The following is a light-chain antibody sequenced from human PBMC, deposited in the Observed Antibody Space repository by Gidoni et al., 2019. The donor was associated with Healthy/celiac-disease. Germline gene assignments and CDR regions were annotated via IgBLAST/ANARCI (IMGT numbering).Light chain of an antibody. CDR3: QQYGSSLMYT. CDR2: GAS. V-gene: IGKV3-20*01. Sequence: ELVLTQSPGTLSLSPGERATLSGRASQSVSSSYLAWYQQKPGQAPRLLIYGASSRATGIPDRFSGSGSGTDFTLTISRLEPEDFAVYYCQQYGSSLMYTFGQGTKLEIK. CDR1: QSVSSSY. J-gene: IGKJ2*01.